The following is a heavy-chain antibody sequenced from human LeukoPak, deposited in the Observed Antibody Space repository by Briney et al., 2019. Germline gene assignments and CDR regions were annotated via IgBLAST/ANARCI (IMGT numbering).Heavy chain of an antibody. CDR2: ISAYNGNT. Sequence: GASVNLSCKASGYTFTRYGISCVRQAPGQGLEGMGWISAYNGNTNYAQKLQGRVTMTTDTSTSTAYMELRSPRSDDTAVYYCARGLRLGELSFDFDYWGQGTLVTVSS. D-gene: IGHD3-16*02. J-gene: IGHJ4*02. V-gene: IGHV1-18*04. CDR3: ARGLRLGELSFDFDY. CDR1: GYTFTRYG.